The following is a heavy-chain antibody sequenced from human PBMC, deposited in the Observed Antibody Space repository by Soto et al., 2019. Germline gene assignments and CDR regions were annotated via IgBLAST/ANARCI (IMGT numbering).Heavy chain of an antibody. CDR3: TRGGSNTWRFDP. D-gene: IGHD7-27*01. Sequence: ESGGGLVQPGNSLQLSCAASGFIFSDSVIHWVRQAPGTGLEWVGRIRRKVNSYATAYTASVNGRFAISRDDSRDTAYLQMNSLQVEDTALYYCTRGGSNTWRFDPWGQGTLVIVSS. CDR2: IRRKVNSYAT. V-gene: IGHV3-73*01. J-gene: IGHJ5*02. CDR1: GFIFSDSV.